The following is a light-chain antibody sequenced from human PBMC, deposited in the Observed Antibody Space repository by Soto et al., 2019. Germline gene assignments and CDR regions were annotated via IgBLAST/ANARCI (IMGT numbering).Light chain of an antibody. J-gene: IGLJ3*02. CDR1: SSDVGTYNL. Sequence: QSALTQPAAVSGSPGQSITISCTGTSSDVGTYNLVSWYQQYPGKAPKLMIYATSKRPSGVSNRFSGSKSGDTASLTISGLQAEDEADYYCSSYTGSSTPWVFGGGTKVTVL. V-gene: IGLV2-14*02. CDR3: SSYTGSSTPWV. CDR2: ATS.